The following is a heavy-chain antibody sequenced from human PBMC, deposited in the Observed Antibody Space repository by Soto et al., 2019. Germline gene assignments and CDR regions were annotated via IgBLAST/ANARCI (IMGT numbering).Heavy chain of an antibody. CDR3: ARLAYSSRWRSEDY. J-gene: IGHJ4*02. CDR1: GGSISSSSYY. D-gene: IGHD6-13*01. CDR2: IYYSGST. V-gene: IGHV4-39*01. Sequence: SETLSLTCTVSGGSISSSSYYWGWIRQPPGKGLEWIGSIYYSGSTYYNPSLKSRVTISVDTSKNQFSLKLSSVTAADTAVYYCARLAYSSRWRSEDYWGQGTLVTVSS.